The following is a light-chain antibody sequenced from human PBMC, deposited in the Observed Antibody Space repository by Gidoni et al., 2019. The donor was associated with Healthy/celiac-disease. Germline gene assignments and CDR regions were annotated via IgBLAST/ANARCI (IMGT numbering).Light chain of an antibody. V-gene: IGKV4-1*01. CDR3: QQYYSTPPT. J-gene: IGKJ1*01. CDR2: WAS. Sequence: DIVIPQSQAPLAVSLGERATINCKSSQSVLYSSNNKNYLAWYQQKPGQPPKLLIYWASTRESGVPDRFSGSGSGTDFTLTISSLQAEDVAVYYCQQYYSTPPTFGQGTKVEIK. CDR1: QSVLYSSNNKNY.